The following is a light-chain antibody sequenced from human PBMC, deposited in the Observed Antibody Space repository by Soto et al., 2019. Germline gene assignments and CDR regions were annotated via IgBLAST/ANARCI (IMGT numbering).Light chain of an antibody. CDR3: QVWDSSSHHVV. J-gene: IGLJ2*01. CDR1: NVGRKS. CDR2: YDR. Sequence: SYELTQPPAVSGAPGETARITCGGNNVGRKSVHWYQQKPGQAPMLVIYYDRERPSGIPERLSGSNSGNTATLTISRAEAADEADYYCQVWDSSSHHVVFGGGTKVTVL. V-gene: IGLV3-21*04.